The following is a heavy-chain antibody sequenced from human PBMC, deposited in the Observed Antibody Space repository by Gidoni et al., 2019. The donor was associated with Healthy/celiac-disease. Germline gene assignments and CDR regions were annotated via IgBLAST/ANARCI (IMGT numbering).Heavy chain of an antibody. Sequence: QVQLVQSGAEVKKPGSSVKVSCKASGVPFSSSALSCVRQAPGQGLEWMGRIIPILGIANYAQKFQGRVTITADKSTSTAYMELSSLRSEDTAVYYCARDADPYYDILTGYRGGVDYWGQGTLVTVSS. V-gene: IGHV1-69*04. CDR1: GVPFSSSA. CDR3: ARDADPYYDILTGYRGGVDY. D-gene: IGHD3-9*01. J-gene: IGHJ4*02. CDR2: IIPILGIA.